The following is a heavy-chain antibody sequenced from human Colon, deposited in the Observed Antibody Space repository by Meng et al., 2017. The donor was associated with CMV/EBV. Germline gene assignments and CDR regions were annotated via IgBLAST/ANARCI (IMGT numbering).Heavy chain of an antibody. V-gene: IGHV3-53*05. CDR2: LYSGNTT. CDR1: GVILSSMY. D-gene: IGHD6-6*01. J-gene: IGHJ6*02. CDR3: ARVHSSSFRFYSYYYGMDV. Sequence: GESLKISCAASGVILSSMYMNWVRQTPGKGLEWVALLYSGNTTKYADSVTGRFTISRDNAKNPLYLQMNILRPEDTALYYCARVHSSSFRFYSYYYGMDVWGQGTTVTVSS.